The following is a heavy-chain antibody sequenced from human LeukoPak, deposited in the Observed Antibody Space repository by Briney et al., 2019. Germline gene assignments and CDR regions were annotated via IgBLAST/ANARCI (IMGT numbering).Heavy chain of an antibody. V-gene: IGHV1-69*13. CDR2: IIPIFGTA. CDR3: ARGDNPVTTSYYYYYYGMDV. D-gene: IGHD4-17*01. CDR1: GYTFTSYY. J-gene: IGHJ6*02. Sequence: SVKVSCKASGYTFTSYYMHWVRQAPGQGLEWMGGIIPIFGTANYAQKFQGRVTITADESTSTAYMELSSLRSEDTAVYYCARGDNPVTTSYYYYYYGMDVWGQGTTVTVSS.